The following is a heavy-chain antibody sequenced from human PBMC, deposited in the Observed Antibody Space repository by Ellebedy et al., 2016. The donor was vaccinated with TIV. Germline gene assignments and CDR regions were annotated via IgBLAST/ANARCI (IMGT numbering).Heavy chain of an antibody. V-gene: IGHV6-1*01. CDR3: VSGTGTPAWFDP. Sequence: SQTLSLTCAISGDSVSSNTAAWNWISQSPSRGLEWLGRTYYRSTWYNDYAISVKSRIIIKPDTPRNQFSLQLSSVTPEDTAVYYCVSGTGTPAWFDPWGQGTLVTVSS. J-gene: IGHJ5*02. CDR2: TYYRSTWYN. D-gene: IGHD1-1*01. CDR1: GDSVSSNTAA.